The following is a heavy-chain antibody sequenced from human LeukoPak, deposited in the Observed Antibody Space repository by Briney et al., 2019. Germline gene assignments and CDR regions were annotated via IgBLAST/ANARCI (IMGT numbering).Heavy chain of an antibody. D-gene: IGHD3-10*01. CDR3: ARGGPYGSGSYYPY. V-gene: IGHV3-30-3*01. Sequence: GGSLRLSCAASGFTFSSYAMHWVRQAPGKGLEWVAVISYDGSNKYYADSVKGRFTISRDNSKNTLYLQMNSPRAEDTAVYYCARGGPYGSGSYYPYWGQGTLVTVSS. CDR2: ISYDGSNK. J-gene: IGHJ4*02. CDR1: GFTFSSYA.